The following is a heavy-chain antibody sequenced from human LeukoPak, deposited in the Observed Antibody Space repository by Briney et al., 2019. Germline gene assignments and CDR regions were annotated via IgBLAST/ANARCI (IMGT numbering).Heavy chain of an antibody. V-gene: IGHV1-69*13. CDR3: ARGSEGLSPRRDYGDYVFVR. CDR1: GGTFSSYA. Sequence: ASVKVSCKASGGTFSSYAISWVRQAPGQGLEWMGGIIPIFGTANYAQKFQGRVTITADESTSTAYMELSSLRSEDTAVYYCARGSEGLSPRRDYGDYVFVRWGQGTLVTVSS. CDR2: IIPIFGTA. D-gene: IGHD4-17*01. J-gene: IGHJ4*02.